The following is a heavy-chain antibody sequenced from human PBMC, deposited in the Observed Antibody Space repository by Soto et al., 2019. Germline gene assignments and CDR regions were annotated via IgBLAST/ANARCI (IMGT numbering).Heavy chain of an antibody. V-gene: IGHV3-33*01. J-gene: IGHJ6*03. Sequence: GGSLRLSCAASGFTFSSYGMHWVRQAPGKGLEWVAVIWYDGSNKYYADSVKGRFTISRDNSKNTLYLQMNSLRAEDTAVYYCARVFQDYYYYMDVWGKGTTVTVSS. CDR3: ARVFQDYYYYMDV. CDR1: GFTFSSYG. D-gene: IGHD2-21*01. CDR2: IWYDGSNK.